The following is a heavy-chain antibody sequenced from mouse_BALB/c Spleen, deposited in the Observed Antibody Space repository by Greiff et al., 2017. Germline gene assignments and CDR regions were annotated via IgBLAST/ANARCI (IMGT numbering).Heavy chain of an antibody. CDR2: IDPANGNT. V-gene: IGHV14-3*02. D-gene: IGHD2-1*01. J-gene: IGHJ3*01. Sequence: EVKLQESGAELVKPGASVKLSCTASGFNIKDTYMHWVKQRPEQGLEWIGRIDPANGNTKYDPKFQGKATITADTSSNTAYLQLSSLTSEDTAVYYCADYYGNGSWGQGTLVTVSA. CDR1: GFNIKDTY. CDR3: ADYYGNGS.